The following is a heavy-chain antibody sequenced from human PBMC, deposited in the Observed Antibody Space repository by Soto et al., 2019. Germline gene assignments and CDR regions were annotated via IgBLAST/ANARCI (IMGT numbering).Heavy chain of an antibody. D-gene: IGHD3-22*01. CDR1: DGSISNFY. Sequence: SETLSLTCTVSDGSISNFYWSWIRQPPGKGLEWIGYISSSGNTNYNPSLKSRVPISVDTSKNQFSLNLTSVTAADTAVYYCARAPMVLTRSHFDSWGQGTPVTVSS. CDR3: ARAPMVLTRSHFDS. J-gene: IGHJ4*02. CDR2: ISSSGNT. V-gene: IGHV4-59*01.